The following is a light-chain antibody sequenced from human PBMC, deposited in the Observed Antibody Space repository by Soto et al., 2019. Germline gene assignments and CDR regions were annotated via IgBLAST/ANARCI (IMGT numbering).Light chain of an antibody. Sequence: DIQMTQSPSSVSASVGDRVTITCRASQGISNYLAWYQQKTGKVPKLLIYAASTLQSGVPSRFSGSGSGTDFTLAIRRLQPEDIATYYFQKYTRAPLTCGGGTRVEI. CDR3: QKYTRAPLT. V-gene: IGKV1-27*01. J-gene: IGKJ4*01. CDR2: AAS. CDR1: QGISNY.